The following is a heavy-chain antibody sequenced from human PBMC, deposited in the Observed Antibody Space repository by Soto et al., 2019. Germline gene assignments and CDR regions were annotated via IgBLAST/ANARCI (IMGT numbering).Heavy chain of an antibody. J-gene: IGHJ5*02. CDR2: ISDRGST. CDR1: GGSIDDYY. D-gene: IGHD3-16*02. CDR3: ARDRWTARANWFDP. V-gene: IGHV4-59*01. Sequence: SETLSLTCTVFGGSIDDYYWSWIRQSPGKGLEWIGHISDRGSTDYNPSLKSRVTISVDRSKKQFSLKVTSVTAADTAVYYCARDRWTARANWFDPWGQGTLVTVSS.